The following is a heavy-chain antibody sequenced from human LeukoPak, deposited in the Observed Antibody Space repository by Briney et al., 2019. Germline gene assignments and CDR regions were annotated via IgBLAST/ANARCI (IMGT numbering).Heavy chain of an antibody. D-gene: IGHD3-3*01. Sequence: PGGSLRLSYAASGFTFSSYWMHWVRQAPGKGLVWVSRINSDGSSTSYADSVKGRFTISRDNAKNTLYLQMNSLRAEDTAVYYCARSVQITIFGVDEDAFDIWGQGTMVTVSS. CDR3: ARSVQITIFGVDEDAFDI. CDR2: INSDGSST. V-gene: IGHV3-74*01. J-gene: IGHJ3*02. CDR1: GFTFSSYW.